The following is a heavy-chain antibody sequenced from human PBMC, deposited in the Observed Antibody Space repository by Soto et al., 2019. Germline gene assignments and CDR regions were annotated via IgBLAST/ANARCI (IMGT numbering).Heavy chain of an antibody. V-gene: IGHV3-7*05. CDR3: ARGAIRTYYYGSGSYSDLYYYYGMDV. Sequence: GGSLSLSCAASGFTFSSYWMSWVRQAPGKGLEWVANIKQDGSEKYYLDSVRGRFTISRDNTKNSLYLQMNSLRAEDTAVYYCARGAIRTYYYGSGSYSDLYYYYGMDVWGQGTTVTVSS. CDR2: IKQDGSEK. D-gene: IGHD3-10*01. J-gene: IGHJ6*02. CDR1: GFTFSSYW.